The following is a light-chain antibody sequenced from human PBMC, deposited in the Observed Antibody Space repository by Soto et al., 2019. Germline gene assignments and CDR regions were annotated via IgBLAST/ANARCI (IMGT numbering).Light chain of an antibody. CDR2: WAS. V-gene: IGKV4-1*01. J-gene: IGKJ4*01. CDR1: ETVLYSSNNKNY. Sequence: DIVMTQSPDSLAVSLGERATINRKSTETVLYSSNNKNYLAWYQQKPGQPPKLLIYWASTRESGVPDRFSGSGSGTDFTLTISSLQAEDVAVYYCQQYYGSPLTFGGGTKVDIK. CDR3: QQYYGSPLT.